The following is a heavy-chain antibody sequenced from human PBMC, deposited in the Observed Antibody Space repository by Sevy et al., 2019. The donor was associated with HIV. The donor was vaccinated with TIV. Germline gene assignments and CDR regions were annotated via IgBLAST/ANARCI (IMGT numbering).Heavy chain of an antibody. J-gene: IGHJ4*02. V-gene: IGHV3-7*01. Sequence: GGALRLSCAASGFTFSSYWMSWVRQAPGKGLEWVANIKQDGSEKYYVDSVKGRFTISRDNAKNSLYLQMNSLRAEDTAVYSCASPLGGSGSYYNSYSGQRTLVTVSS. CDR1: GFTFSSYW. CDR3: ASPLGGSGSYYNSY. D-gene: IGHD3-10*01. CDR2: IKQDGSEK.